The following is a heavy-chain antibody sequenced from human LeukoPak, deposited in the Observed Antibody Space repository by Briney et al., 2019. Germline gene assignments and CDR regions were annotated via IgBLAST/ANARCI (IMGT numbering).Heavy chain of an antibody. CDR2: ISGSGGST. J-gene: IGHJ3*02. Sequence: GGSLRLSCAASGFTFSSYAMSWVRQAPGKGLEWVSAISGSGGSTYYADSVKGRFTISRDNSKNTLYLQVNSLRAEDTAVYYCAKDEGALDAFDIWGQGTMVTVSS. CDR1: GFTFSSYA. CDR3: AKDEGALDAFDI. D-gene: IGHD3-16*01. V-gene: IGHV3-23*01.